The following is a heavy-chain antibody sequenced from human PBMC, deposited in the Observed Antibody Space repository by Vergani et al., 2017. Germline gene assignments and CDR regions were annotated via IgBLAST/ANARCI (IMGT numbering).Heavy chain of an antibody. J-gene: IGHJ6*02. CDR2: ISSSSSYI. V-gene: IGHV3-21*01. D-gene: IGHD1-26*01. CDR1: GFTFSSYS. CDR3: ARDSWELLLGSHYGMDV. Sequence: EVQLVESGGGLVKPGGSLRLSCAASGFTFSSYSMNWVRQAPGKGLEWVSSISSSSSYIYYADSVKGRFTISRDNAKNSLYLQMNSLRAEDTAVYYCARDSWELLLGSHYGMDVWGQGTTVTVSS.